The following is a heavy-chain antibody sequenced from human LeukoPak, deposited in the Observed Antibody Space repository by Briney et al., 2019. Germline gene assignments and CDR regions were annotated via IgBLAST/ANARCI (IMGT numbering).Heavy chain of an antibody. CDR3: ASWTSY. V-gene: IGHV3-30-3*01. CDR2: ISYDGSNK. Sequence: GGSLRLSCAASGFTFSSYAMYWVRQAPGKGLEWVAVISYDGSNKYYADSVKGRFTISRDNSKNTLYLQMNSLRAEDTAVYYCASWTSYWGQGTLVTVSS. D-gene: IGHD3/OR15-3a*01. J-gene: IGHJ4*02. CDR1: GFTFSSYA.